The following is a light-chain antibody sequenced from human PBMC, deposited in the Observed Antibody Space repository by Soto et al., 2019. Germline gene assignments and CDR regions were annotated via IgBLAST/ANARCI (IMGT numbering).Light chain of an antibody. CDR2: GAS. Sequence: EIVLTQSPGTLSLSPGERATLSCRASQSVSSSYLAWYQQKPGQAPRLLIYGASSRATGIPDRFSGSGSGTAFPLTISRLEPEDCAVYYCQQYGSSPPTFGQGTKVEIK. J-gene: IGKJ1*01. V-gene: IGKV3-20*01. CDR1: QSVSSSY. CDR3: QQYGSSPPT.